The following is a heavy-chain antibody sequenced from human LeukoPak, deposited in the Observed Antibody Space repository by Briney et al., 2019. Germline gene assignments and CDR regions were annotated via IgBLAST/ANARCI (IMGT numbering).Heavy chain of an antibody. CDR3: AKDRLGVAAAGRWFDP. CDR1: GFTFSSYG. J-gene: IGHJ5*02. D-gene: IGHD6-13*01. CDR2: IWYDGSNK. Sequence: PGGSLRLSCAASGFTFSSYGMHWVRQAPGKGLEWVAVIWYDGSNKYYADSVKGRFTISRDNSKNTLYLQMNSLRAEDTAVYYCAKDRLGVAAAGRWFDPWGQGTLVTVSS. V-gene: IGHV3-33*06.